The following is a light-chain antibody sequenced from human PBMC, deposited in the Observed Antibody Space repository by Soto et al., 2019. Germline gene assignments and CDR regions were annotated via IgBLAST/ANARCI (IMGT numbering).Light chain of an antibody. CDR2: GAS. Sequence: EIVLTQSPGTLSLSPGERATLSCRASPSVSSSYLAWYQQKPSQAPKVLIYGASSRASGIPDRFSGSGSATDFTLTISGLEPEDFAVYYCRQSGSPRTCGQGTKVEIK. J-gene: IGKJ1*01. CDR1: PSVSSSY. CDR3: RQSGSPRT. V-gene: IGKV3-20*01.